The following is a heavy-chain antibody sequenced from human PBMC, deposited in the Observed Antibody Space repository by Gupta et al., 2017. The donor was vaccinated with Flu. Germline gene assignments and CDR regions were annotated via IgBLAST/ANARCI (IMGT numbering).Heavy chain of an antibody. CDR1: GYTFTTYG. Sequence: QVQLVQSGAEVKKPGTSVRVSCKASGYTFTTYGINWVRQAPGQGLEWLGWISAYNGDTNFAQKLQGRVTMTTDTSTSTAYMDLRSLRSDDTAVYYCARGVNFYDSRGYPPNFYYYGMDVWGQGTTVTVSS. J-gene: IGHJ6*02. CDR3: ARGVNFYDSRGYPPNFYYYGMDV. D-gene: IGHD3-22*01. V-gene: IGHV1-18*01. CDR2: ISAYNGDT.